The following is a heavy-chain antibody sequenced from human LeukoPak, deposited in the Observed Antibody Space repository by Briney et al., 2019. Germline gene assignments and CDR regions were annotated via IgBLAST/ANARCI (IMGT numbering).Heavy chain of an antibody. CDR2: IWYDGSDK. D-gene: IGHD2-21*01. CDR3: ARLWGSVSGYFDY. CDR1: GYTFSSHG. V-gene: IGHV3-33*01. J-gene: IGHJ4*02. Sequence: GRSLRLSCAVSGYTFSSHGMHWVRLAPGKGLEWGAAIWYDGSDKYYADSVKGRFTISRDNSKNMLYLQMDSLRAEDTALYYCARLWGSVSGYFDYWGQGTLVTVSS.